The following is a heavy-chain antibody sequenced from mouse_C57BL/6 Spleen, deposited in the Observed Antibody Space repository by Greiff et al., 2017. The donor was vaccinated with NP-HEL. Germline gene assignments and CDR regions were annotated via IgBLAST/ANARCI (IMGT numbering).Heavy chain of an antibody. CDR1: GYTFTDYY. CDR3: ARSSLYDYWYFDV. D-gene: IGHD2-3*01. V-gene: IGHV1-26*01. Sequence: EVQLQQSGPELVKPGASVKISCKASGYTFTDYYMNWVKQSHGKSLEWIGDINPNNGGTSYNQKFKGKATLTVDKSSSTAYMELRSLTSEDSAVYYCARSSLYDYWYFDVWGTGTTVTVSS. CDR2: INPNNGGT. J-gene: IGHJ1*03.